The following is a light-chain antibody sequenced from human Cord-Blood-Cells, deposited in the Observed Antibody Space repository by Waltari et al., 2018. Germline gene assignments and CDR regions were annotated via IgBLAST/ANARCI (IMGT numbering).Light chain of an antibody. J-gene: IGLJ1*01. CDR3: CSYAGSSTYV. CDR2: EGS. Sequence: QSALTQPASLSGSPGQSITISCTGTSRDVGSYNLVSWYQQHPGKAPKLMIYEGSKRPSGVANRFSGSKSGNTASQTISGLQAEDEADYYCCSYAGSSTYVFGTGTKVTVL. V-gene: IGLV2-23*01. CDR1: SRDVGSYNL.